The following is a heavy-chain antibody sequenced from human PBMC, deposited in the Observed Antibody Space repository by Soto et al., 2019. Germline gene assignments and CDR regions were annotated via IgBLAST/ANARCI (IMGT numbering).Heavy chain of an antibody. Sequence: SETLSLTCTVSGGSISSYYWSWIRQPPGKGLEWIGYIYYSGSTNYNPSLKSRVTISVDTSKNQFSLKLSSVTAADTAVYYCARRQELRSSFDYWGQGTLVTVSS. CDR3: ARRQELRSSFDY. CDR2: IYYSGST. V-gene: IGHV4-59*08. J-gene: IGHJ4*02. D-gene: IGHD3-3*01. CDR1: GGSISSYY.